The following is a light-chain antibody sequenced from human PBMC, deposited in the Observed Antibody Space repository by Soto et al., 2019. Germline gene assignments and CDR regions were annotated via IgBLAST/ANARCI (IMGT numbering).Light chain of an antibody. J-gene: IGKJ5*01. CDR2: GAS. V-gene: IGKV3-15*01. CDR1: QSVSSN. CDR3: QQYNNWPLT. Sequence: EKVMTQSPATLSASPGEGATRSCRASQSVSSNLAWYQQKPGQAPRLLIYGASSRATGIPVRFSGSGSGTEFTLTISSLQSEDFAVYYCQQYNNWPLTFGQGTQLEIK.